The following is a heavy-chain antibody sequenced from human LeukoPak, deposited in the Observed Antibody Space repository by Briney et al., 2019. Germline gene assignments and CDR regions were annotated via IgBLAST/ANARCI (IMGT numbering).Heavy chain of an antibody. V-gene: IGHV4-59*02. CDR2: IYYSGST. J-gene: IGHJ6*03. Sequence: GSLRLSCTVSGFTVSINSMSWIRQPPGKGLEWIGYIYYSGSTYYNPSLKSRVTISVDTSKNQFSLKLSSVTAADTAVYYCARARYGDLTSYSETYYYYMDVWGKGTTVTVSS. D-gene: IGHD4-17*01. CDR3: ARARYGDLTSYSETYYYYMDV. CDR1: GFTVSINS.